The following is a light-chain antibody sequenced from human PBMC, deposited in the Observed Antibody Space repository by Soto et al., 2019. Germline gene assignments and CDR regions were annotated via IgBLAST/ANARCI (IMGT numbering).Light chain of an antibody. CDR3: QQYVSSVT. CDR2: GAS. V-gene: IGKV3-20*01. Sequence: EIVLTQSPGSLSLSPGERGTLSCRASQSVDSSFFAWYQQKPDQAPRLLIHGASNRATGIPDRFSGSGSGTDFTLTISRLEPEDFAVYYCQQYVSSVTFGQGTKVEIK. CDR1: QSVDSSF. J-gene: IGKJ1*01.